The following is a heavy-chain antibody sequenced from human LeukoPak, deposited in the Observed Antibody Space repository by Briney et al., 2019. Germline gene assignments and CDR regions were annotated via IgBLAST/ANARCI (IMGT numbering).Heavy chain of an antibody. Sequence: ASVKVSCKASGYTFVAYYMHWVRQAPGQGLEWMGRINPNSGGTNYAQKFQGRVTMTRDTSISTAYMELSRLRSDDTAVYYCARARDYEGYMDVWGKGTTVTVSS. V-gene: IGHV1-2*06. CDR1: GYTFVAYY. D-gene: IGHD4/OR15-4a*01. J-gene: IGHJ6*03. CDR2: INPNSGGT. CDR3: ARARDYEGYMDV.